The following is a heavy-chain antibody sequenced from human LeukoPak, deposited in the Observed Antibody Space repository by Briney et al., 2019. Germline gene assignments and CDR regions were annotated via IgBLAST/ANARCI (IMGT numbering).Heavy chain of an antibody. CDR2: IGTAGDT. J-gene: IGHJ4*02. CDR1: GFTFSSYD. CDR3: ARGRVRYFDWFPTPPDY. Sequence: GGSLRLSCAASGFTFSSYDMHWVRQATGKGLEWVSAIGTAGDTYYPGSVKGRFTISRENAKNSLYLQMNSLRAGDTAVYYCARGRVRYFDWFPTPPDYWGQGTLVTVSS. V-gene: IGHV3-13*01. D-gene: IGHD3-9*01.